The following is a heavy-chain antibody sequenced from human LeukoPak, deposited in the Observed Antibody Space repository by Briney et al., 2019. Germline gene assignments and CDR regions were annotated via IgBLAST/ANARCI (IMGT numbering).Heavy chain of an antibody. CDR1: GFTFDDYA. CDR2: ISWNSGSI. D-gene: IGHD3-10*01. J-gene: IGHJ4*02. Sequence: GRSLRLSCAASGFTFDDYAMHWVRQAPGKGLEWASGISWNSGSIGYADSVKGRFTISRDNAKNSLYLQMNSLRAEDTALYYCAKDMSYGSGSYPFDYWGQGTLVTVSS. V-gene: IGHV3-9*01. CDR3: AKDMSYGSGSYPFDY.